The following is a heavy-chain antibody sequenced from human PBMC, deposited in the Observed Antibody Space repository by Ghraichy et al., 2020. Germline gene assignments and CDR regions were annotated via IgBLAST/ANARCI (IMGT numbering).Heavy chain of an antibody. D-gene: IGHD3-10*01. CDR2: KYFSGST. Sequence: SETLSLTCTVSGGSTSGYYWSWIRQPPGKGLEWIAYKYFSGSTNFNPSLKSRVTISVDTSKSHISLKLTSVTAADTAVYYCVRGRVGSGSYYDIWGQGSLLTVSS. CDR1: GGSTSGYY. CDR3: VRGRVGSGSYYDI. J-gene: IGHJ4*02. V-gene: IGHV4-59*01.